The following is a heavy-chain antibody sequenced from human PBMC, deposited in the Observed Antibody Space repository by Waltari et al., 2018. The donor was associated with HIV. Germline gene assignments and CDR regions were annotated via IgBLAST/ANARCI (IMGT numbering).Heavy chain of an antibody. CDR3: AGGSGSSDAFDI. Sequence: QLQLQESGPGLVKPSETLSLTCTVSGGSISSSSYYWGWIRQPPGKGLEWIGSIYYSGSTYYNPSLKSRVTISVDTSKNQFSLKLSSVTAADTAVYYCAGGSGSSDAFDIWGQGTMVTVSS. D-gene: IGHD6-6*01. J-gene: IGHJ3*02. CDR2: IYYSGST. CDR1: GGSISSSSYY. V-gene: IGHV4-39*01.